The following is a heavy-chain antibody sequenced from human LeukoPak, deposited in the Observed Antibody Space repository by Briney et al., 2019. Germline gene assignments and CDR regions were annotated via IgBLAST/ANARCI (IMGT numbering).Heavy chain of an antibody. CDR2: IIPIFCTA. J-gene: IGHJ5*02. Sequence: SVKVSCKASGGTFSSYAISRVRQAPGQGLEWMGGIIPIFCTANYGQKFQGRVTITADESTSTAYMELSSLRSEDTAVYYCARDDSYCSGGSCYENWFDPWGQGTLVTVSS. V-gene: IGHV1-69*13. CDR3: ARDDSYCSGGSCYENWFDP. CDR1: GGTFSSYA. D-gene: IGHD2-15*01.